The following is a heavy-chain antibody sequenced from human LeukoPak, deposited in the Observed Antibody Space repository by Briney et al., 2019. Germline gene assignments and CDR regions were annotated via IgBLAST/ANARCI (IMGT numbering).Heavy chain of an antibody. CDR3: AKGVDGWFHPCDS. V-gene: IGHV3-30*18. CDR1: GFTFSDYW. CDR2: ISYDGSYK. Sequence: GGSLRLSCAASGFTFSDYWMHWVRQAPGKGLEWVALISYDGSYKYYADSVQGRFAISRDNSKNTRYLQMYSLRPEDTAVYYCAKGVDGWFHPCDSWGQGALVTVSS. J-gene: IGHJ4*02. D-gene: IGHD6-19*01.